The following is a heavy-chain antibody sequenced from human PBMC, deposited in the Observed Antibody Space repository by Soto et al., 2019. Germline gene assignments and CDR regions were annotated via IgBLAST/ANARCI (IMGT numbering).Heavy chain of an antibody. V-gene: IGHV1-46*01. CDR1: GYIFTAYS. Sequence: QVQLVQSGAEVKKPGASVKVSCKASGYIFTAYSMHWVRQAPGQGLEWMGVVNPSGGSTNYAQKFRSRITMTRDTSTSIVYMDLSSLTSEDTAVYYCAREENCSDGVCYSEYFQRWGQGTLVTVSS. CDR3: AREENCSDGVCYSEYFQR. D-gene: IGHD2-15*01. J-gene: IGHJ1*01. CDR2: VNPSGGST.